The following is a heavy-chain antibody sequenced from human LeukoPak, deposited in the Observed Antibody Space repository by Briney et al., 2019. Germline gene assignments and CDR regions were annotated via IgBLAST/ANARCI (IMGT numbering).Heavy chain of an antibody. CDR1: GFTVSNNY. J-gene: IGHJ4*02. D-gene: IGHD1-26*01. CDR2: IYSGGTT. V-gene: IGHV3-66*02. CDR3: AKMRAGVELDF. Sequence: PGGSLRLSCAASGFTVSNNYMNWVRQAPGKGLEWVSVIYSGGTTYYADSVKGRFTISRDNSKNTLYLQMSSLRPEDTAVYYCAKMRAGVELDFWGQGTLVTVS.